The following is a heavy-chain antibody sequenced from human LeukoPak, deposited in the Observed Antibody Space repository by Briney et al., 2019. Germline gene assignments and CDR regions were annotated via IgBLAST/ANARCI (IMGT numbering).Heavy chain of an antibody. CDR1: GFTFDDYA. CDR3: AKDASGYDRTYYYYMDV. Sequence: PGGSLRLSCAASGFTFDDYAMHWVRQAPGKGLEWVSLISGDGGSTYYADSVKGRFTISRDNSKNSLYLQMNSLRTEDTALYYCAKDASGYDRTYYYYMDVWGKGTTVTVSS. CDR2: ISGDGGST. D-gene: IGHD5-12*01. J-gene: IGHJ6*03. V-gene: IGHV3-43*02.